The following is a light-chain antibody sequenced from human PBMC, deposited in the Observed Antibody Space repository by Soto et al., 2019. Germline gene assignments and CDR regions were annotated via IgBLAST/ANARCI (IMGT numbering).Light chain of an antibody. J-gene: IGKJ1*01. CDR2: AAS. V-gene: IGKV1-9*01. CDR3: QQLNSYPWT. Sequence: DLQLTQSPSFLSASVGDRVTITCRASQGISSYLAWYQQKPGKAPKLLIYAASTLQSGVPSRFSGSGSGTELTLTINSLQPEDFATYYCQQLNSYPWTFGQGTKVEIK. CDR1: QGISSY.